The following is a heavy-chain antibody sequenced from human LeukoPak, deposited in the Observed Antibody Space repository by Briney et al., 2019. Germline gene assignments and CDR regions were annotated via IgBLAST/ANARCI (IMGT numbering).Heavy chain of an antibody. CDR2: IHIGDNT. D-gene: IGHD5-18*01. Sequence: GGSLRLSCAASGFTVSSNHMSWVRQAPGKGLEWVSIIHIGDNTYYADSVQGRFTISRDNSKNTLYLQMNSLRAEDTAVYYCVKDREEASYGLDAYDVWGRGTKVTVSS. CDR1: GFTVSSNH. CDR3: VKDREEASYGLDAYDV. V-gene: IGHV3-66*01. J-gene: IGHJ3*01.